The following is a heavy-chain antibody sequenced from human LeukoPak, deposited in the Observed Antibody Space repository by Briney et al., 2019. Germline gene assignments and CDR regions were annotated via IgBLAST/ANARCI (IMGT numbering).Heavy chain of an antibody. D-gene: IGHD6-13*01. CDR3: ARDFVAAAGNHRPWGQPYYYYYMDV. CDR2: IKQDGSEK. Sequence: PGGSLRLSCAASGFTVSSNYMSWVRQAPGKGLEWVANIKQDGSEKYYVDSVKGRFTISRDNAKNSLYLQMNSLRAEDTAVYYCARDFVAAAGNHRPWGQPYYYYYMDVWGKGTTVTVSS. CDR1: GFTVSSNY. V-gene: IGHV3-7*01. J-gene: IGHJ6*03.